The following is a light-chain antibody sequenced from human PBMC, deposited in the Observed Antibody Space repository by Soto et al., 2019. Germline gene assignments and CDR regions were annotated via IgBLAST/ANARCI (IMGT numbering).Light chain of an antibody. J-gene: IGKJ1*01. CDR3: QQYNNWPPWT. CDR1: QSVSRY. Sequence: EIVLTQSPATLSLSPGERATLSCRASQSVSRYLVWYQQKPGQAPRLLIYGASTRATGIPARFSGSGSGTEFTLTISSLQSEDFAVYYCQQYNNWPPWTFGQGTKVDIK. CDR2: GAS. V-gene: IGKV3-15*01.